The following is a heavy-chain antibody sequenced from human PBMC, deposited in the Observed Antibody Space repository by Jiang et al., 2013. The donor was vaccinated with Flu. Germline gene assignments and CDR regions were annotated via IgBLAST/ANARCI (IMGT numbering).Heavy chain of an antibody. D-gene: IGHD3-10*01. CDR2: IYWDDDE. CDR3: ARMYYFGSGSDYNVWFDP. Sequence: IRQPPGKALEWLALIYWDDDERYSPSLRTRLTITKDTPKSVVLTMTNMDPVDTATYFCARMYYFGSGSDYNVWFDPWGQGILVTVSS. V-gene: IGHV2-5*02. J-gene: IGHJ5*02.